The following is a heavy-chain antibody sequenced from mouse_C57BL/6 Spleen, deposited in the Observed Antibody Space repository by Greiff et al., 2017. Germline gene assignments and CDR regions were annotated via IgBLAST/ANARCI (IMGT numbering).Heavy chain of an antibody. V-gene: IGHV5S21*01. D-gene: IGHD2-3*01. Sequence: EVQGVESGEGLVKPGGSLKLSCAASGFTFSSYAMSWVRQTPEKRLEWVAYISSGGDYNYYADTVKGRFTISRDNARNTLYLQTSSLKSEDTAMYYYAGGDGSSWFAYWGQGTLVTVSA. J-gene: IGHJ3*01. CDR3: AGGDGSSWFAY. CDR2: ISSGGDYN. CDR1: GFTFSSYA.